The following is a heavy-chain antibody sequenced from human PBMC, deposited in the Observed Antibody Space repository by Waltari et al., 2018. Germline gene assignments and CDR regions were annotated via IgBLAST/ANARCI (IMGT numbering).Heavy chain of an antibody. D-gene: IGHD3-3*01. V-gene: IGHV1-18*01. CDR3: ARDHPPGFWSGYGAFDI. Sequence: QVQLVQSGAEVKKPGASVKVSCKASGYTFTSYGICWVRQAPGQGLAWRGWISAYNGNTNDAQKLQGRVTMTTDTSTSTAYMELRSLRSDDTAVYYCARDHPPGFWSGYGAFDIWGQGTMVTVSS. CDR1: GYTFTSYG. J-gene: IGHJ3*02. CDR2: ISAYNGNT.